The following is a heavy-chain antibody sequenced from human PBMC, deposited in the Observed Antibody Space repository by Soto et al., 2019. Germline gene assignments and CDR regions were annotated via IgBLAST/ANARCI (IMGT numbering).Heavy chain of an antibody. CDR2: IDPSDFYT. J-gene: IGHJ3*02. CDR3: ARVGQDNYDFWSGNYGLALGAFDI. V-gene: IGHV5-10-1*01. Sequence: EPRYLSCKGSGYSFTSYWISWVRQMPGKGLEWMGRIDPSDFYTNYSPSFQGHVTISADKSISTAYLQWSSLKASDTAMYYCARVGQDNYDFWSGNYGLALGAFDIWRQGTMDTDSS. CDR1: GYSFTSYW. D-gene: IGHD3-3*01.